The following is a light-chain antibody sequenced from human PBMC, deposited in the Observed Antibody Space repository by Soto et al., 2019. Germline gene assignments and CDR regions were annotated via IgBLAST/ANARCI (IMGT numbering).Light chain of an antibody. CDR3: QQYDNLALT. CDR1: QDIENY. V-gene: IGKV1-33*01. Sequence: DIELTQSPSSLSASVGGSVTITSQASQDIENYLNCYKQKPGKAPRVMSYGASNLEKGVASRFSGRGSGTEFIFTISSLKPEDIGTYYCQQYDNLALTFGGGTKVDIK. J-gene: IGKJ4*01. CDR2: GAS.